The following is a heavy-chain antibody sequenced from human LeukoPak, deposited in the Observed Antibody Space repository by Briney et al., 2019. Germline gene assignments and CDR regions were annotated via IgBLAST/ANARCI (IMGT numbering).Heavy chain of an antibody. CDR1: GYTFTSYG. CDR2: ISAYNGNT. V-gene: IGHV1-18*01. D-gene: IGHD3-3*01. J-gene: IGHJ6*02. CDR3: ARVYYDFWSLFRYHYGMDV. Sequence: ASVTVSCKASGYTFTSYGISWVRQAPGQGLEWMGWISAYNGNTNYAQKLQGRVTMTTDTSTSTAYMELRSLRSDDTAVYYCARVYYDFWSLFRYHYGMDVWGQGTTVTVSS.